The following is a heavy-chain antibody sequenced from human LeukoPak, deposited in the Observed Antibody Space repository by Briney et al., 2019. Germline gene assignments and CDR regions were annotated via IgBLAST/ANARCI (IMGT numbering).Heavy chain of an antibody. CDR2: IYYSGRT. CDR3: ATRSTGVAATFDC. J-gene: IGHJ4*02. D-gene: IGHD2-15*01. Sequence: SETLSLTCSVSGGSISSDHWNWIRQTPGKGLEWIGCIYYSGRTYYNPSLKSRVTISVDTSKNQFSLKLSSVTAADTAVYYCATRSTGVAATFDCWGQGALVTVSS. CDR1: GGSISSDH. V-gene: IGHV4-59*01.